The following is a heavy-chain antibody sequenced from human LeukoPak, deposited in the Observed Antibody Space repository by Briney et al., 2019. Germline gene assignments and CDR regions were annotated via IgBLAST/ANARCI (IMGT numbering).Heavy chain of an antibody. D-gene: IGHD5-18*01. CDR3: AGWVGRWAYSYEY. J-gene: IGHJ4*02. CDR2: INPNSGGT. CDR1: GYTFTSYY. Sequence: GASVKVSCKASGYTFTSYYMHWVRQAPGQGLEWMGWINPNSGGTNYAQKFQGRVTMTRDTSISTAYMELSRLRSDDTAVYYCAGWVGRWAYSYEYWGQGTLVTVSS. V-gene: IGHV1-2*02.